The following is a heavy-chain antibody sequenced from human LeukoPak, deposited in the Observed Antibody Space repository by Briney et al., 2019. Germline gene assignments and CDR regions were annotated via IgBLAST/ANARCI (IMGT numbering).Heavy chain of an antibody. Sequence: SVKVSCTASGDTFSSYAISWVRQAPGQGLEWMGGIIPIFGTANYAQKFQGRVTITTDESTSTAYLELSSLRSEDTAVYYCARTYGSGHMDVWGKGTTVTVSS. J-gene: IGHJ6*03. V-gene: IGHV1-69*05. CDR1: GDTFSSYA. CDR3: ARTYGSGHMDV. D-gene: IGHD3-10*01. CDR2: IIPIFGTA.